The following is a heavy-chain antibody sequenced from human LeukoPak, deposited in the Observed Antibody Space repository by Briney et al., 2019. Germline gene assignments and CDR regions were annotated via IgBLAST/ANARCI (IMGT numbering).Heavy chain of an antibody. D-gene: IGHD6-13*01. CDR2: VHYDGSDK. V-gene: IGHV3-30*02. J-gene: IGHJ5*02. Sequence: GGSLRLSCAASGFTFSSYDMHWVRQAPGKGLEWVAFVHYDGSDKYYADSVKGRFTISRDNSKNTLYLQMNSLRAEDTAVYYCAKDIVAAVYPSLGHWFDPWGQGTLVTVSS. CDR3: AKDIVAAVYPSLGHWFDP. CDR1: GFTFSSYD.